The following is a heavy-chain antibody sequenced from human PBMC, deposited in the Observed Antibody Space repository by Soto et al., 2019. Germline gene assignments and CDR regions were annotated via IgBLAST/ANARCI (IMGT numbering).Heavy chain of an antibody. V-gene: IGHV3-33*01. J-gene: IGHJ5*02. CDR1: GFTFSSYG. CDR2: IWYDGSNK. CDR3: ARDGYSSSWSTPNWFDP. D-gene: IGHD6-13*01. Sequence: QVQLVESGGGVVQPGRSLRLSCAASGFTFSSYGMHWVRQAPGKGLEWVAVIWYDGSNKYYADSVKGRFTISRDNSKNTLYLQMNSLRAEDTAVYYCARDGYSSSWSTPNWFDPWGQGTLVTDSS.